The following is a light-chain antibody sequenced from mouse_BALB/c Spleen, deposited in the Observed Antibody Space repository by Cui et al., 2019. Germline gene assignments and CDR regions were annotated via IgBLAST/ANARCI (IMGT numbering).Light chain of an antibody. Sequence: DIVMTQSQTFMSTSVGDRVSVTCKASQNVGTNVAWYQQKPGQSPKALIYSASYRYSGVPDRFTGSGSGTDFTLTISNVQSEDLAEYFCQQYNSYPPFTFGSGTKLEIK. V-gene: IGKV6-15*01. CDR3: QQYNSYPPFT. CDR1: QNVGTN. J-gene: IGKJ4*01. CDR2: SAS.